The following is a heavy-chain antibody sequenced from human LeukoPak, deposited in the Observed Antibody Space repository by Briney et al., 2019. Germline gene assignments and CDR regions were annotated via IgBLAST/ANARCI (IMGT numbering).Heavy chain of an antibody. CDR2: ISGSGGST. Sequence: GGSLRLSCAASGFTVSLNFMNWVRQAPGKGLEWVSAISGSGGSTYYADSVKGRFTISRDKSKNTLYLQMNSLRAEDTAVYYCAKDLEYCSGGSCLGDDAFDIWGQGTMVTVSS. D-gene: IGHD2-15*01. J-gene: IGHJ3*02. CDR1: GFTVSLNF. V-gene: IGHV3-23*01. CDR3: AKDLEYCSGGSCLGDDAFDI.